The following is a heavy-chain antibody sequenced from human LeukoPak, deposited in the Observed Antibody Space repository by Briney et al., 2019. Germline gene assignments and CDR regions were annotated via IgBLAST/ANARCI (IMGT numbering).Heavy chain of an antibody. Sequence: GGSLRLSCAASGFTFSVYWMHWVRQVPGKRLVWVSRIDSSGHSTNYADSVKGRFTISRDNAKNTLHLQMNSLRAEDTAVYYCARDRMTTVDSSPFDYWGQGTLVTVYS. J-gene: IGHJ4*02. CDR2: IDSSGHST. CDR3: ARDRMTTVDSSPFDY. CDR1: GFTFSVYW. D-gene: IGHD4-23*01. V-gene: IGHV3-74*01.